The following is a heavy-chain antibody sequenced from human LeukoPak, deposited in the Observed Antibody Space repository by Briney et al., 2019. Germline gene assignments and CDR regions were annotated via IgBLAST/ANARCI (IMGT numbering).Heavy chain of an antibody. CDR2: IRSKAYGGTT. CDR1: GFTFYSYA. D-gene: IGHD3-10*01. J-gene: IGHJ1*01. CDR3: TRGGLGYGSGGNEYFQH. Sequence: PGGSLRLSCAASGFTFYSYAMNWVRQAPGKGLEWVGFIRSKAYGGTTEYAASVKGRFTISRDDSKSIAYLQMNSLKTEDTAVYYCTRGGLGYGSGGNEYFQHWGQGTLVTVSS. V-gene: IGHV3-49*04.